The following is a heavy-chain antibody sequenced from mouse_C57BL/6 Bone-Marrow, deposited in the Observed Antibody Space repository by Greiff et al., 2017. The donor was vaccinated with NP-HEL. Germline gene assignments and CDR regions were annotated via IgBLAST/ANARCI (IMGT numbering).Heavy chain of an antibody. CDR1: GYTFTSYW. D-gene: IGHD3-2*02. CDR3: SRCQLSLLFAY. Sequence: QVQLQQPGAELVKPGASVKLSCKASGYTFTSYWMHWVKQRPGQGLEWIGMIHPNSGSTNYNEKFKSKATLTVDKSSSTSYMKLSSLTSEDSAVYYCSRCQLSLLFAYWGQGTLVTVSA. J-gene: IGHJ3*01. V-gene: IGHV1-64*01. CDR2: IHPNSGST.